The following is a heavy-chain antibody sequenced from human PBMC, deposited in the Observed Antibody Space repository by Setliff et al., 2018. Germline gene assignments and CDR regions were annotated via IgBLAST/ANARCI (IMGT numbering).Heavy chain of an antibody. D-gene: IGHD6-19*01. Sequence: KPSETLSLTCTVSGGSISSYYWSWIRQPAGKGLEWIGHIYIGGSANYNPSLKSRVTMSIDTSKNQFSLKLNSVTAAAMAVYYCAREQWLDPPGYYYMDVWAKGTTVTVSS. J-gene: IGHJ6*03. CDR2: IYIGGSA. CDR3: AREQWLDPPGYYYMDV. CDR1: GGSISSYY. V-gene: IGHV4-4*07.